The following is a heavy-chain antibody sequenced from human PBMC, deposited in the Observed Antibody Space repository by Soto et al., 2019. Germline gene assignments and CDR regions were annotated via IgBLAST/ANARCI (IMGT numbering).Heavy chain of an antibody. J-gene: IGHJ3*02. D-gene: IGHD3-22*01. CDR3: ARDSYYDSSGYYDYAFDI. V-gene: IGHV3-48*01. CDR1: GFTFSSYS. CDR2: ISSSSSTI. Sequence: PGGSLRLSCAASGFTFSSYSMNWVRQAPGKGLEWVSYISSSSSTIYYADSVKGRFTISRDNAKNSLYLQMNSLRAEDTAVYYCARDSYYDSSGYYDYAFDIWGQGTMVTVSS.